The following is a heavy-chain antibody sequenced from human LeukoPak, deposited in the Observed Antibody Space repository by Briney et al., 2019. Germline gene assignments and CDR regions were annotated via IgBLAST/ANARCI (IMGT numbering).Heavy chain of an antibody. V-gene: IGHV3-21*01. Sequence: GGSLRLSCAASGFTFSSYNINCVPQAPAKGLEWVSSISSSSSYIYCADSVKGRFTISRDNDKNSLYLQMNSLRAEDTAVYYCARVGYFDWGRDDVFDIWGQGTMVTVSS. CDR1: GFTFSSYN. D-gene: IGHD3-9*01. CDR2: ISSSSSYI. J-gene: IGHJ3*02. CDR3: ARVGYFDWGRDDVFDI.